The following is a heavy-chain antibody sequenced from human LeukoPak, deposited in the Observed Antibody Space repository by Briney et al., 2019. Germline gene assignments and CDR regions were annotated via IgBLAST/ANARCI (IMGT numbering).Heavy chain of an antibody. CDR2: INPNSGGT. Sequence: SVKVSCKASGYTLTAYYLHWVRQAPGQGLEWMGRINPNSGGTTYAQKFQGRVTMTRDTSIGTAYMELSSLRSDDTALYYCARPYYDSGGLYVDAFDIWGQGAMVTVSS. CDR3: ARPYYDSGGLYVDAFDI. CDR1: GYTLTAYY. D-gene: IGHD3-22*01. V-gene: IGHV1-2*06. J-gene: IGHJ3*02.